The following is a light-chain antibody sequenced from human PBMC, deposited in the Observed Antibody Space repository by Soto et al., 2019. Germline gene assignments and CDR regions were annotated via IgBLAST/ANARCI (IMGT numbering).Light chain of an antibody. CDR3: HVWDSTTDLVV. V-gene: IGLV3-21*02. J-gene: IGLJ2*01. CDR2: DDS. Sequence: SYELTQPPSVSVAPGQTARVTCGGNNIGSKTVHWYQQKPGQAPVLVVYDDSDRPSGIPERFSGSNSGNTATLTISRVEAGDEADYFCHVWDSTTDLVVFGGGTKLTVL. CDR1: NIGSKT.